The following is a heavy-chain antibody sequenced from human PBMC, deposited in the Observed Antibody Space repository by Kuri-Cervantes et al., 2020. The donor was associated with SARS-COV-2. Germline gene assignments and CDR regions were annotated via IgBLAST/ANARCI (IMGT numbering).Heavy chain of an antibody. J-gene: IGHJ4*02. CDR1: GFTFSSYS. D-gene: IGHD2-2*01. CDR3: ARHPPRDLMPWVD. V-gene: IGHV4-39*01. CDR2: IYYSGST. Sequence: SCAVSGFTFSSYSMNWIRQPPGKGLEWIGSIYYSGSTYYNPSLKSRVTISVDTSKNQFSLKLSSVTAADTAVYYCARHPPRDLMPWVDWGQGTLVTVSS.